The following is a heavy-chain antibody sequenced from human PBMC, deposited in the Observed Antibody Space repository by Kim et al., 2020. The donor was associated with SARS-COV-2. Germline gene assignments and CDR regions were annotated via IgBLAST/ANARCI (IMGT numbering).Heavy chain of an antibody. V-gene: IGHV1-18*01. D-gene: IGHD1-26*01. CDR1: GYTFTSFG. CDR3: AREFFSGSYYRSFDY. J-gene: IGHJ4*02. CDR2: IATVNGHT. Sequence: ASVKVSCKSSGYTFTSFGLTWLRQAPGQGLEWLGWIATVNGHTNIAQTVQGRLTLTTDTSTTTDYLELGSLTSDDTAVYYCAREFFSGSYYRSFDYWGQG.